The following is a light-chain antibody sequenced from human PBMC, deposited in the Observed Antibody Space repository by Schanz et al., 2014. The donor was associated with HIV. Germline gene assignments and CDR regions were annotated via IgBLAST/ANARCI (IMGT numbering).Light chain of an antibody. V-gene: IGLV2-8*01. CDR1: SSDIGGY. CDR2: EMH. CDR3: PSSGGTNKFVI. Sequence: QSALTQPPSASGSPGQSVTISCTGTSSDIGGYVSWYQHHPGKAPKLLISEMHRRPSGVPDRFSGSRSGNTASLTVSDLQAEDEADYYCPSSGGTNKFVIFGGGTKLTVL. J-gene: IGLJ2*01.